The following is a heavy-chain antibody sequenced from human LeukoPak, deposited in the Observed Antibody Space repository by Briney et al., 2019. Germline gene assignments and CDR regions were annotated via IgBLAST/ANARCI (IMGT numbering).Heavy chain of an antibody. Sequence: SHTLSLTCTVSGRSISSGSYYWSWIRQPAGKGLEWIERIYTSGSTNYNPSLKSRVTISLDTSKNQFSLKPSSVTAADTAVYYCARDRGGSQSFAYWGQGTLVTVSS. J-gene: IGHJ4*02. CDR1: GRSISSGSYY. CDR2: IYTSGST. CDR3: ARDRGGSQSFAY. D-gene: IGHD4-23*01. V-gene: IGHV4-61*02.